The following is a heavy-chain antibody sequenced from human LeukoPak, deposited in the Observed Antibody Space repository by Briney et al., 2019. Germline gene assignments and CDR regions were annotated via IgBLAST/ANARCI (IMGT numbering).Heavy chain of an antibody. D-gene: IGHD3-22*01. V-gene: IGHV4-61*02. J-gene: IGHJ6*03. CDR2: IYTSGST. CDR3: ARAPYYYDSSGYYNLYYYYYMDV. Sequence: SETLSLTCTVSGYSISSGSYYWSWIRQPAGKGLEWIGRIYTSGSTNYNPSLKSRVTISVDTSKNQFSLKLSSVTAADTAVYYCARAPYYYDSSGYYNLYYYYYMDVWGKGTTVTISS. CDR1: GYSISSGSYY.